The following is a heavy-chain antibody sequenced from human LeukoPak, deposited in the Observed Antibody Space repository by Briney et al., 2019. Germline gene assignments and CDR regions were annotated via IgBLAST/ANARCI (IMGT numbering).Heavy chain of an antibody. CDR3: ARSPGSTVKYYYYYGMDV. CDR2: INSDGSST. J-gene: IGHJ6*02. V-gene: IGHV3-74*01. CDR1: GFTFSSYW. Sequence: GGSLRLSCAASGFTFSSYWMHWVRHAPGKGLVWVSRINSDGSSTSYADSVKGRFTISRDNAKNTLYLQMNSLRAEDTAVYYCARSPGSTVKYYYYYGMDVWGQGTTVTVSS. D-gene: IGHD2-2*01.